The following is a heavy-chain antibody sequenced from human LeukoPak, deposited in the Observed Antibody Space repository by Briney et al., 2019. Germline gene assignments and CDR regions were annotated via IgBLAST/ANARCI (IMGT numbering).Heavy chain of an antibody. D-gene: IGHD6-19*01. V-gene: IGHV5-51*01. J-gene: IGHJ4*02. Sequence: KNGESLKISCKGSGYNFDEYWIGWVRQMPGKGLEWMGIIFPGDSYTRYSPSFQGQVTISADKSISTAYLQWSSLKASDTAIYYCARQGVGSGWSYDYWGQGTVVTVSS. CDR3: ARQGVGSGWSYDY. CDR1: GYNFDEYW. CDR2: IFPGDSYT.